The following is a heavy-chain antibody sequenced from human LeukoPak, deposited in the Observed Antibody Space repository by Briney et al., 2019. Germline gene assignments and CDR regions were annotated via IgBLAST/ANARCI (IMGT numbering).Heavy chain of an antibody. D-gene: IGHD6-13*01. CDR1: GFTFSSYS. J-gene: IGHJ4*02. V-gene: IGHV3-21*01. Sequence: GGSLRLSCAASGFTFSSYSMNWVRQAPGKGLEWVSSISSSSSYIYYADSMKGRFTISRDNSKNTLYLQMNSLRAEDTAMYYCARDLVAAAQRGYFDYWGQGTLVTVSS. CDR2: ISSSSSYI. CDR3: ARDLVAAAQRGYFDY.